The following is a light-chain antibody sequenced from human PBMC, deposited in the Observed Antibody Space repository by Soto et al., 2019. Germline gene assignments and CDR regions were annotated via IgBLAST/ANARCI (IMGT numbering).Light chain of an antibody. Sequence: ETVRTQSPATLSVSPGETATLSCRASQNVYTNLAWYQQKPGQAPRLVLYGASTRATGIPARFSGSGSGTDFTLTISSLQSEDFAVYYCQQYTNWPPITFGQGTRLEI. J-gene: IGKJ5*01. V-gene: IGKV3-15*01. CDR2: GAS. CDR3: QQYTNWPPIT. CDR1: QNVYTN.